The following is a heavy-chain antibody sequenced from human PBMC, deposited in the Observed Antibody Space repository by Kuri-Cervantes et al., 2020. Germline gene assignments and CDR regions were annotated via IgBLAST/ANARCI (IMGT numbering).Heavy chain of an antibody. CDR2: ISGGGETT. V-gene: IGHV3-23*01. J-gene: IGHJ4*02. Sequence: GESLKISCAASGFTFSSYAMSWVRQAPGKGLEWVSAISGGGETTYYADSVKGRFTISRDNGKKSLYLQMNNLKSEDTAMYYCARVMQLQRPIWGQGALVTVSS. CDR1: GFTFSSYA. CDR3: ARVMQLQRPI. D-gene: IGHD1-1*01.